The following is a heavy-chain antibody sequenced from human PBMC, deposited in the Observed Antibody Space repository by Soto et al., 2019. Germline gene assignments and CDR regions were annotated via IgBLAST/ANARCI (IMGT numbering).Heavy chain of an antibody. V-gene: IGHV4-39*06. Sequence: SETLSVTSTVAGGYISSDSYYWGWIRQSPEKGLEWIASISYSGSTYYNPTLKSRLTITKDTSKNQVVLTMTNVGPVDTATYFCAHIDPEIVTVGGHGGFDYWGQGTLVTVSS. D-gene: IGHD5-12*01. J-gene: IGHJ4*02. CDR3: AHIDPEIVTVGGHGGFDY. CDR1: GGYISSDSYY. CDR2: ISYSGST.